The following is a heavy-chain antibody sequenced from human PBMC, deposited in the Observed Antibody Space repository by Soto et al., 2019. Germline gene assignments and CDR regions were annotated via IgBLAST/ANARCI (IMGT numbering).Heavy chain of an antibody. D-gene: IGHD2-15*01. Sequence: GESLKISCKGSGYNFDTYWINWVRQTPGKGLEWMGRIDPIDSKTKYSPSLEGHITISVDKSISTTYLQWSSLKASDTAIYYCARRIAEEGGYYYYAFDVWGQGTAVTVSS. CDR2: IDPIDSKT. J-gene: IGHJ6*02. CDR1: GYNFDTYW. CDR3: ARRIAEEGGYYYYAFDV. V-gene: IGHV5-10-1*01.